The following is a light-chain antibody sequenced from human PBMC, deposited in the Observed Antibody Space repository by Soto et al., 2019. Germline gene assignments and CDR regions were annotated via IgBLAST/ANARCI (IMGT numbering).Light chain of an antibody. CDR2: GVT. CDR3: CSYAGSNIWV. Sequence: QSALAQPPSASGSPGQSVTISCTGSGSDIGAYNFVSWYQQHPGKAPKLMIFGVTERPSGVPDRFSGSKSGNTASLTVSGLQAEDEAVYYCCSYAGSNIWVFGGGTKLTVL. J-gene: IGLJ3*02. CDR1: GSDIGAYNF. V-gene: IGLV2-8*01.